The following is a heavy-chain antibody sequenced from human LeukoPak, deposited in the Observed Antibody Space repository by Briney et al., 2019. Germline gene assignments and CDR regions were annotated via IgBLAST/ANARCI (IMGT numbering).Heavy chain of an antibody. V-gene: IGHV3-48*02. CDR1: GFDFKNAW. J-gene: IGHJ6*02. CDR2: ISSSSSTI. D-gene: IGHD6-13*01. Sequence: GGSLRLSCAASGFDFKNAWMNWVRQAPGKGLEWVSYISSSSSTIYYADSVKGRFTISRDNAKNSLYLQMNSLRDEDTAVCYCARGGSSWYVYYYYGMDVWGQGTTVTVSS. CDR3: ARGGSSWYVYYYYGMDV.